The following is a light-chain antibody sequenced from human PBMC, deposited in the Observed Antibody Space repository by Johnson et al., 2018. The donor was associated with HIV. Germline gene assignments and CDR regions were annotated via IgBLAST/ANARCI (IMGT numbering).Light chain of an antibody. CDR3: ATWDSSLGAHYV. CDR2: EKN. V-gene: IGLV1-51*02. Sequence: QSVLTQPPSVSAAPGQKVTISFSGSSSNIGNNYVSWYQQLPGTAPKLLIYEKNKRPSGLPDRFSASKSGTSATLDITGLQTGDEADYYCATWDSSLGAHYVFGTGTKVTVL. CDR1: SSNIGNNY. J-gene: IGLJ1*01.